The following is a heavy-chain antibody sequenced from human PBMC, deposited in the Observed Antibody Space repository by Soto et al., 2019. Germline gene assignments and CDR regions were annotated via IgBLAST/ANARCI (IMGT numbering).Heavy chain of an antibody. V-gene: IGHV4-59*01. Sequence: TSETLSLTCTVSGGSISSYYWSWIRQPPGKGLEWIGYIYYSGSTNYNPSLKSRVTISVDTSKNQFSLKLSSVTAADTAVYYCARDGYYGSGRYIDYWGQGTLVTVSS. CDR1: GGSISSYY. CDR3: ARDGYYGSGRYIDY. J-gene: IGHJ4*02. CDR2: IYYSGST. D-gene: IGHD3-10*01.